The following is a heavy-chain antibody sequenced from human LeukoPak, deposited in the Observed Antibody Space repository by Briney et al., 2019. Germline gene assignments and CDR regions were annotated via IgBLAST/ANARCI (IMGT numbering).Heavy chain of an antibody. CDR3: ASELTETRYCSSTSCPTSMDV. D-gene: IGHD2-2*01. J-gene: IGHJ6*03. V-gene: IGHV1-2*02. CDR1: GYTFTGYY. Sequence: ASVKVSCKASGYTFTGYYMHWVRQAPGQGLEWMGWINPNSGGTNYAQKFQGRVTMTRDTSISTAYMELSRLRSDDTAVYYCASELTETRYCSSTSCPTSMDVWGKGTTVTVSS. CDR2: INPNSGGT.